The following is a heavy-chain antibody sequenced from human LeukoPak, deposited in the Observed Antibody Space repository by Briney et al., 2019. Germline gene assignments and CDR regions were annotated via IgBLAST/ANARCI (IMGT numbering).Heavy chain of an antibody. D-gene: IGHD1-26*01. V-gene: IGHV3-48*04. Sequence: PGGSLRLSCAASGFTLSTYSMNSVRQAPGEGLEWVAYISSLSGTIHYADAVKGRVTISRDNAKNSLYLQMNSLRAEDTAVYYCAREFVGATTLFYYYCYLDVWGKGTTVTISS. CDR3: AREFVGATTLFYYYCYLDV. CDR1: GFTLSTYS. CDR2: ISSLSGTI. J-gene: IGHJ6*03.